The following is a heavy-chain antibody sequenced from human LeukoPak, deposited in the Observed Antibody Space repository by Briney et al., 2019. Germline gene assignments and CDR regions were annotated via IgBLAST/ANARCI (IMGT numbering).Heavy chain of an antibody. D-gene: IGHD3-22*01. CDR1: GGSIISSNW. CDR2: IYYSGTT. CDR3: ARRGYYDSRGWFDP. J-gene: IGHJ5*02. Sequence: SETLSLTCAVSGGSIISSNWWTWVRQSPGKGLEWIGEIYYSGTTKYNPSLKSRVTISVDKSNNQFSLKLSSVTAADTAVYYCARRGYYDSRGWFDPWGQGTLVTVSS. V-gene: IGHV4-4*02.